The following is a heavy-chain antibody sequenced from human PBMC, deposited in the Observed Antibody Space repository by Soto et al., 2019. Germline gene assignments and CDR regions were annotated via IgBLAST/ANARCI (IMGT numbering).Heavy chain of an antibody. CDR3: ARVERGTATTVVDAFDI. CDR2: MSHSGGT. J-gene: IGHJ3*02. CDR1: GAFVSSGNYY. V-gene: IGHV4-61*01. D-gene: IGHD1-1*01. Sequence: SETLSLTCAVYGAFVSSGNYYWSWIRQPPGKGLEWIGEMSHSGGTHFNPSLKSRVIISVDTSKNQFSLKMSSVTAADTALYYCARVERGTATTVVDAFDIWGPGTMVTVSS.